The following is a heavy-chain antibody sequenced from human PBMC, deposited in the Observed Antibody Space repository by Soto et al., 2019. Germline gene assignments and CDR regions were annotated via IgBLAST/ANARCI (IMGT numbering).Heavy chain of an antibody. V-gene: IGHV4-39*01. Sequence: PSETLSLTCTVSGGSISSSSYYWGWIRQPPGKGLEWIGTIYYSGSTYYNPSLKSPVTISVDTSKNQFSLKLSSVTAADTAVYYCARHSGSGSYAHFDYWGQGTLVTVSS. CDR2: IYYSGST. CDR1: GGSISSSSYY. J-gene: IGHJ4*02. D-gene: IGHD3-10*01. CDR3: ARHSGSGSYAHFDY.